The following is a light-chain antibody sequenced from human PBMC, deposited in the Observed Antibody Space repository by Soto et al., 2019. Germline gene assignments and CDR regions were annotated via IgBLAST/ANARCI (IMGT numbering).Light chain of an antibody. Sequence: EIVLTQSPGTLSLSPGDRATLSCRASQRLSSSYLAWYQQKPGQAPRLLIYAASSRATGIPDRFSGSGSGTDFSLTINKLVPEDWAVYDCQQYTRSRYIFGQGTKLEIK. CDR3: QQYTRSRYI. CDR1: QRLSSSY. J-gene: IGKJ2*01. V-gene: IGKV3-20*01. CDR2: AAS.